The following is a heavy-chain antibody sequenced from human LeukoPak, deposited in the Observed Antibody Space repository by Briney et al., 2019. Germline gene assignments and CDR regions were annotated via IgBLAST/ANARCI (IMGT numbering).Heavy chain of an antibody. CDR3: ATLTLFSTFQEYYFDY. D-gene: IGHD2-21*01. CDR1: GFTFSSYS. Sequence: GGSLRLSCAASGFTFSSYSMNWVRQAPGKGLEWVSSISSSSSYIYYADSVKGRFTISGDNAKNSLYLQMNSLRAEDTAVYYCATLTLFSTFQEYYFDYWGQGTLVTVSS. J-gene: IGHJ4*02. CDR2: ISSSSSYI. V-gene: IGHV3-21*01.